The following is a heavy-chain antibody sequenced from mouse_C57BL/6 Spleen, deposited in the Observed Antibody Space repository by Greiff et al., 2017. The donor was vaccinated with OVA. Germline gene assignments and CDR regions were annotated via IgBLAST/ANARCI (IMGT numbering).Heavy chain of an antibody. J-gene: IGHJ3*01. CDR3: ARGGITTASAY. D-gene: IGHD1-2*01. Sequence: VKLQESGAELARPGASVKLSCKASGYTFTSYGISWVKQRTGQGLEWIGEIYPRSGNTYYNEKFKGKATLTADKSSSTAYMELRSLTSEDSAVYFCARGGITTASAYWGQGTLVTVSA. V-gene: IGHV1-81*01. CDR1: GYTFTSYG. CDR2: IYPRSGNT.